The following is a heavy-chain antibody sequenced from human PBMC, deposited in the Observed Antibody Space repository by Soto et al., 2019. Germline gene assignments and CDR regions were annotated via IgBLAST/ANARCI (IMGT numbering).Heavy chain of an antibody. CDR2: IVPLFDTA. Sequence: SVKVSCKASGGTFSNYIINWVRQAPGQGLAWMGGIVPLFDTANYAQKFRGRVTITADASTSTVFMELSGLRPEDTAVYYCARVRLGYCNSISYSMDVWGQGTSVTVSS. D-gene: IGHD2-2*01. J-gene: IGHJ6*02. CDR1: GGTFSNYI. CDR3: ARVRLGYCNSISYSMDV. V-gene: IGHV1-69*13.